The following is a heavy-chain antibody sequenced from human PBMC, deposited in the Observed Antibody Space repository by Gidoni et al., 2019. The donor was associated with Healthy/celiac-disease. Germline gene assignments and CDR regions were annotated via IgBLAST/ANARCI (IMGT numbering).Heavy chain of an antibody. V-gene: IGHV3-7*01. J-gene: IGHJ5*02. CDR3: ARDCHRYFDWSLVPWFDP. CDR1: GFTFSSYW. Sequence: EVQLVESGGGLVQPGGSLRLSCAASGFTFSSYWMSWVRQAPGKGLEWVANIKQDGSEKYYVDSVKGRFTISRDNAKNSLYLQMNSLRAEDTAVYYCARDCHRYFDWSLVPWFDPWGQGTLVTVSS. D-gene: IGHD3-9*01. CDR2: IKQDGSEK.